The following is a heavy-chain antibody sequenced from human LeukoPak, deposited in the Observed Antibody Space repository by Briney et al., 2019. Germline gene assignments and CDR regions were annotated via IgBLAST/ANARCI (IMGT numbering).Heavy chain of an antibody. J-gene: IGHJ4*02. CDR2: INPSGGST. Sequence: APVKVSCKASGYTFTSYYMHWVRQAPGQGLEWMGIINPSGGSTSYAQKFQGRVTMTRDTSTSTVYMELSSLRSEDTAVYYCARLDYYGSGSVYFDYWGQGTLVTVSS. D-gene: IGHD3-10*01. V-gene: IGHV1-46*01. CDR3: ARLDYYGSGSVYFDY. CDR1: GYTFTSYY.